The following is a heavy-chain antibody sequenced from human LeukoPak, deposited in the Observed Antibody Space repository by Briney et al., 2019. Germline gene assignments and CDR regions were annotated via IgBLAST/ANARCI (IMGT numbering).Heavy chain of an antibody. J-gene: IGHJ4*02. CDR3: AREFRRLWYFDH. V-gene: IGHV4-59*01. Sequence: AGTLTLTCTVSGGSISSYYWSWVRQPPGKGREWVGSIYYSGSTNYNPSLKSRVTISVDTSKDQFSLKLSSVTAADTAVYSCAREFRRLWYFDHWGQGTLVSVSS. D-gene: IGHD2-21*01. CDR1: GGSISSYY. CDR2: IYYSGST.